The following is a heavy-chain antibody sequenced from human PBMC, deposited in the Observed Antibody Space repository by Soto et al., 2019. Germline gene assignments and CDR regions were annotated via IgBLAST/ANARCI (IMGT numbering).Heavy chain of an antibody. J-gene: IGHJ6*02. CDR3: ARWWGVVTVDPDYYYGMDV. CDR1: GYTFTSYG. CDR2: ISAYNGNT. V-gene: IGHV1-18*01. Sequence: QVQLVQSGAEVKKPGASVKVSCKASGYTFTSYGISWVRQAPGQGLEWMGWISAYNGNTNYAQKRQGRVTMTTDTSSSTAYMELRSLRSDDTDVYYCARWWGVVTVDPDYYYGMDVWGQGTTVTVSS. D-gene: IGHD2-21*02.